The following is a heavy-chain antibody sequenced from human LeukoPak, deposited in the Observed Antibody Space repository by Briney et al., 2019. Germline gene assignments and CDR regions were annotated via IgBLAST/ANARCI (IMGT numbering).Heavy chain of an antibody. J-gene: IGHJ6*02. CDR1: GYSFTSYW. CDR2: IYPGDSDT. V-gene: IGHV5-51*01. Sequence: GESLKISCKGSGYSFTSYWIGWVRQMPGKGLEWMGIIYPGDSDTRYSPSFQGQVTISADKSISTAYLQWSSLKASDTAVYYCARHPATSGGSWGYYYYGMDVWGQGTTVTVSS. CDR3: ARHPATSGGSWGYYYYGMDV. D-gene: IGHD2-15*01.